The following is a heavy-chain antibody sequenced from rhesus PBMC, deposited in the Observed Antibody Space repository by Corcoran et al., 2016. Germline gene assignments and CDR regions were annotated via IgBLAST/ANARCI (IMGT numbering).Heavy chain of an antibody. J-gene: IGHJ5-1*01. Sequence: QVQLQESGPGLVKPSETLALTCAVSGYPISSGYYWNWIRQTPGKGLEWIGSFDGSGGSNSLNPSLKSRVTLSVDTSKNQFSLKLSSVPAADTAVYSCARDPDNRFDVWARESWSPSPQ. CDR2: FDGSGGSN. CDR1: GYPISSGYY. V-gene: IGHV4S14*01. CDR3: ARDPDNRFDV.